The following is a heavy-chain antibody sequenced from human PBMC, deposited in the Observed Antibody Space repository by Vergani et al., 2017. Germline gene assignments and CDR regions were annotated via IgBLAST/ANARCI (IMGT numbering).Heavy chain of an antibody. V-gene: IGHV4-59*08. CDR1: GGSISSYY. Sequence: QVQLQESGPGLVKPSETLSLTCTVSGGSISSYYWSWIRQPPGKGLEWIGYIYYSGSTYYNPSLKSRVTISVDTSKNQFSLKLSSVTAADTAVYYCARGVTTIDYWGQGTLVTVSS. J-gene: IGHJ4*02. CDR2: IYYSGST. CDR3: ARGVTTIDY. D-gene: IGHD4-17*01.